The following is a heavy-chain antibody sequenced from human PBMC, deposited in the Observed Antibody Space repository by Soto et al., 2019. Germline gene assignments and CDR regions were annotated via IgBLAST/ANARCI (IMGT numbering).Heavy chain of an antibody. Sequence: EVQLVQSGAEVKKPGESLRISCKGSGYSFTSYWISWVRQMPGKGLEWMGRIDPSDSYTNYSPSFQGHVTISADKSISTAYLQWSSLKASDTAMYYCARGEYYDILTGYYITDYYYYGMDVWGQGTTVTVSS. CDR2: IDPSDSYT. D-gene: IGHD3-9*01. CDR3: ARGEYYDILTGYYITDYYYYGMDV. V-gene: IGHV5-10-1*03. J-gene: IGHJ6*02. CDR1: GYSFTSYW.